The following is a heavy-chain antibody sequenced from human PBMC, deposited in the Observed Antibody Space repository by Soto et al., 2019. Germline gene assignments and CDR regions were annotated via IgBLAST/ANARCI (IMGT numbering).Heavy chain of an antibody. CDR3: ARGGDYGSGSFDY. V-gene: IGHV3-30*02. CDR1: GVIFSGYG. Sequence: GGSLRLSCVAPGVIFSGYGMHWVRQAPGKGLEWVAVIRFDGSNIYYADSVKGRFTISRDNAKNSLYLQMNSLRAEDTAVYYCARGGDYGSGSFDYWGQGTLVTVSS. D-gene: IGHD3-10*01. J-gene: IGHJ4*02. CDR2: IRFDGSNI.